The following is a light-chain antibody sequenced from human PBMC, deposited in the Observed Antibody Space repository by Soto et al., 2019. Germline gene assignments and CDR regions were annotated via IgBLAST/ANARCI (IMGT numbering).Light chain of an antibody. CDR1: QSIGST. CDR2: DAA. Sequence: EIVMTQSPATLSVSPGERATLSCRASQSIGSTLAWYQQKPGQAPRLLIYDAATRATGIPVKFSGSGSGTEFTLTINSLQSEDFTVYYCQQYNNWPSAFGPGPKVDIK. CDR3: QQYNNWPSA. J-gene: IGKJ3*01. V-gene: IGKV3-15*01.